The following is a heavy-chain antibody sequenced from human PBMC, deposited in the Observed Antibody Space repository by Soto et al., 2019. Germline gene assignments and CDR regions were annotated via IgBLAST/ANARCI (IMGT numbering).Heavy chain of an antibody. CDR3: ARYGSGRAYDH. J-gene: IGHJ4*02. CDR1: GFSFTTYA. V-gene: IGHV3-64*07. D-gene: IGHD3-10*01. Sequence: EVQLVQSGGGLVQPGGSLRLSCAASGFSFTTYAMHWVRQAPGKGLQYVAAISTDGGGTYYTDSVKGRFIISRDNSKSTLYLQMCSLRGEDMAVYYCARYGSGRAYDHWGQGALVTVSS. CDR2: ISTDGGGT.